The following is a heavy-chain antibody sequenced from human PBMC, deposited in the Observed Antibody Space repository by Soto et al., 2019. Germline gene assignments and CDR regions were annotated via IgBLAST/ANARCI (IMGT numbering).Heavy chain of an antibody. D-gene: IGHD2-2*02. CDR3: AGGPYCSSTSCYSWGWFDP. J-gene: IGHJ5*02. CDR1: GYTFTSYG. V-gene: IGHV1-18*04. CDR2: ISAYNGNT. Sequence: ASVKVSCKASGYTFTSYGISGVRQAPGRGLEWMGWISAYNGNTNYAQKLQGRVTMTTDTSTSTAYMELRSLRSDDTAAHYCAGGPYCSSTSCYSWGWFDPLGQGTLVTVSS.